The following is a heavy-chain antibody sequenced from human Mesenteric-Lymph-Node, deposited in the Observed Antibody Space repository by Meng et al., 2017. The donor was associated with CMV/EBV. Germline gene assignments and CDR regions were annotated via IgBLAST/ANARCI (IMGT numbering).Heavy chain of an antibody. CDR3: ARDSGAIAALTEDY. D-gene: IGHD6-6*01. CDR1: GFTFSSYS. V-gene: IGHV3-21*01. Sequence: GGSLRLSCAASGFTFSSYSMNWVRQAPGKGLEWVSSISSSSSYIYYADSVKGRFTISRDNAKNSLYLQMNSPRAEDTAVYYCARDSGAIAALTEDYWGQGTLVTVSS. CDR2: ISSSSSYI. J-gene: IGHJ4*02.